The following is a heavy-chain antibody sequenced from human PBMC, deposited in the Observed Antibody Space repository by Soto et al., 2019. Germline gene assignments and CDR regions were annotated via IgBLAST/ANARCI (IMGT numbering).Heavy chain of an antibody. D-gene: IGHD6-6*01. Sequence: QVQLVESGGGLVKPGGSMRLSCAASGFTFSDYYMSWIRQAPGKGLEWVSYISSSGSTIYYADSVKGRFTISRDNAKNSLYLQMNSLRAEDTAVYYCASPEYSSSNNLVGLVDYWGQGTLVTVSS. J-gene: IGHJ4*02. CDR1: GFTFSDYY. CDR3: ASPEYSSSNNLVGLVDY. CDR2: ISSSGSTI. V-gene: IGHV3-11*01.